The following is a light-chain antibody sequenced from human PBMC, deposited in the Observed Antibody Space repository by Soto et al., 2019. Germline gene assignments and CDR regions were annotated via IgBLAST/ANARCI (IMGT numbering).Light chain of an antibody. J-gene: IGLJ3*02. Sequence: QSVLTQPPSASGTPGQRVTISCSGRRSNIGSHTVNWYQQLPGSAPKLLIYTNNQRPSGVPDRFSGSKSGTSASLAISGLQSEDEADYYCAVWDGSLNGWVCGGGTKLTVL. CDR1: RSNIGSHT. V-gene: IGLV1-44*01. CDR3: AVWDGSLNGWV. CDR2: TNN.